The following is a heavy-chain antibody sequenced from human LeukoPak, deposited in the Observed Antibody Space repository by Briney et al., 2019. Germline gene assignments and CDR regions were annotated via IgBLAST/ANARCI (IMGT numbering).Heavy chain of an antibody. CDR3: AKSAGSGTYLLDD. Sequence: GGSLRLSCAASGFXFSSYAISWVRQAPGKGPEWVSGIRGSGGSTYYADSVKGRFTISRDNSKNTLYLQMNSLGAEDTAVYYCAKSAGSGTYLLDDWGQGTLVTVSS. V-gene: IGHV3-23*01. J-gene: IGHJ4*02. CDR1: GFXFSSYA. D-gene: IGHD3-10*01. CDR2: IRGSGGST.